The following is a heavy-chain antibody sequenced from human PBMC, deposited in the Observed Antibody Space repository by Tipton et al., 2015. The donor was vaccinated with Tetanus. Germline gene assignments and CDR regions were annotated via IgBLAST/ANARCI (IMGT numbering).Heavy chain of an antibody. D-gene: IGHD3-16*01. CDR1: GFTLSRYW. V-gene: IGHV3-74*01. CDR3: ARDYTSYYAYYGMDV. CDR2: INSDGSAR. Sequence: SLRLSCEASGFTLSRYWTHWVRQTPGTGLVWVSRINSDGSARSYADSVKGRFTISGDTSENSVYLQLNSLRAEDTAVYYCARDYTSYYAYYGMDVSGQGTTVTVSS. J-gene: IGHJ6*02.